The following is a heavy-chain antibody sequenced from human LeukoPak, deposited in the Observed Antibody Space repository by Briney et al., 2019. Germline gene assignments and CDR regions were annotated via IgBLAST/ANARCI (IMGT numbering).Heavy chain of an antibody. Sequence: GGSLRLSCVASGFTFSSYWMHWVRQAPGKGLVWVSRIHLDGTTTTYADSVRGRFTISRDNAKNTLYLQMNSLTAEDTAVYYCARGGSPSDYWGQGTLVTVSS. V-gene: IGHV3-74*01. CDR3: ARGGSPSDY. J-gene: IGHJ4*02. CDR2: IHLDGTTT. D-gene: IGHD3-16*01. CDR1: GFTFSSYW.